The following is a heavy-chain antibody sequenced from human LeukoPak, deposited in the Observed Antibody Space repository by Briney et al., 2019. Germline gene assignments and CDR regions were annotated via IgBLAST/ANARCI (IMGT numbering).Heavy chain of an antibody. CDR1: GFSFSSYW. CDR2: ISNDGTTT. V-gene: IGHV3-74*01. J-gene: IGHJ4*02. D-gene: IGHD1-14*01. CDR3: AKDREPR. Sequence: GGSLRLSCAASGFSFSSYWMFWVRQAPGKGLVSVSCISNDGTTTIYADSVKGRFTISRDNSKNTLYLQMNSLRAEDTAVYYCAKDREPRWGQGTLVTVSS.